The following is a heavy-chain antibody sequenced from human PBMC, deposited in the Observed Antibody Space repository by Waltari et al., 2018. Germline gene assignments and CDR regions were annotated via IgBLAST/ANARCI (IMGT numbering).Heavy chain of an antibody. D-gene: IGHD1-7*01. CDR2: IYFGGST. V-gene: IGHV4-39*01. J-gene: IGHJ3*02. CDR3: ARQSGITINEAAFDI. CDR1: GGSIRSDSHY. Sequence: QLHLQESGPGLVEPSETLSLTCSVSGGSIRSDSHYWVWIRQPPGKGLEWFGSIYFGGSTYDNPSLRSRLTISADTSKNQFSLRLTSVTASDTAVYYCARQSGITINEAAFDIWGPGTMVTVPS.